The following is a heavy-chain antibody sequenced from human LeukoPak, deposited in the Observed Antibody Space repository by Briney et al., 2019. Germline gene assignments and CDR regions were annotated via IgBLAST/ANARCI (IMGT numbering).Heavy chain of an antibody. D-gene: IGHD6-19*01. V-gene: IGHV3-7*01. CDR2: IKQDGSEK. Sequence: SGGSLRLSCGASGFTFSTYWMSWVRQAPGKGPEWVANIKQDGSEKNYVDSVKGRLTISRDNAKNSLYLQMNRLRAEDTAVYYCARNLLAGPPLDYWGQGALVTVSS. J-gene: IGHJ4*02. CDR1: GFTFSTYW. CDR3: ARNLLAGPPLDY.